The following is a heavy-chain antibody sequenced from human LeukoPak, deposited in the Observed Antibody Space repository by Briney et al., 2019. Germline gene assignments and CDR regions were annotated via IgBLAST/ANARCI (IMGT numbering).Heavy chain of an antibody. CDR2: ISYDGSNK. Sequence: GRSLRLSCAASGFTFSSYPIHWVRQAPGKGLEWVAVISYDGSNKYYADSVKGRFTISRDNSKNTLYLQMNSLRAEDTAVYYCASRDQAAAGTDYWGQGTLVTVSS. CDR1: GFTFSSYP. D-gene: IGHD6-13*01. V-gene: IGHV3-30-3*01. CDR3: ASRDQAAAGTDY. J-gene: IGHJ4*02.